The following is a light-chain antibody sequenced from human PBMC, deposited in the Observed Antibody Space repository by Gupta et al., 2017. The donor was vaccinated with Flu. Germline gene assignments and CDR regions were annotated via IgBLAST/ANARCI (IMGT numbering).Light chain of an antibody. CDR2: DAS. V-gene: IGKV3-11*01. J-gene: IGKJ4*01. CDR3: QQRRDWLT. Sequence: SPAPLSLSPGDTATLSCRASQNINNYLGWYQQKPGQAPRLLIYDASSRATGIPARFSGSGSGTDFTLTISSLEPEDFAVYYCQQRRDWLTFGGGTKVEIK. CDR1: QNINNY.